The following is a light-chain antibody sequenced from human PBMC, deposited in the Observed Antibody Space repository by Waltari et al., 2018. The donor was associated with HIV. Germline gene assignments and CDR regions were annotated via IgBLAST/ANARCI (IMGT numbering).Light chain of an antibody. CDR1: SSDVGGYNY. J-gene: IGLJ2*01. CDR2: EVS. CDR3: SSYTSRSTLV. Sequence: QSALTQPASVSGSPGPSITISCTGTSSDVGGYNYVSWYQQHAGKAPKLMIYEVSNRPSGVSNRFSGSKSGNTASLTISGLQAEDEADYYFSSYTSRSTLVFGGGTKLTVL. V-gene: IGLV2-14*01.